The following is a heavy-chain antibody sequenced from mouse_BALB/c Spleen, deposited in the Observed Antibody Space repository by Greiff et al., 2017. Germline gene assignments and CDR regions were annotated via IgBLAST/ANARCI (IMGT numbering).Heavy chain of an antibody. CDR2: ISSGGSYT. CDR1: GFTFSSYT. V-gene: IGHV5-6-4*01. D-gene: IGHD2-14*01. Sequence: EVKVVESGGGLVKPGGSLKLSCAASGFTFSSYTMSWVRQTPEKRLEWVATISSGGSYTYYPDSVKGRFTISRDNAKNTLYLQMSSLKSEDTAMYYCTRDYRYFAYWGQGTLVTVSA. CDR3: TRDYRYFAY. J-gene: IGHJ3*01.